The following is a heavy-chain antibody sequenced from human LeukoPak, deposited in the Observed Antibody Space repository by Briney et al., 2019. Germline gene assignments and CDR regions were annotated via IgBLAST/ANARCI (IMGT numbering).Heavy chain of an antibody. Sequence: SVKVSCKASGGTFSSYAISWVRQAPGQGLEWMGRIIPILGIANYAQKFQGRVTITADKSTSTAYMELSSLRSEDTAVYYCARVESGSYYANFDYWGQGTLVTVSS. D-gene: IGHD1-26*01. J-gene: IGHJ4*02. CDR3: ARVESGSYYANFDY. CDR1: GGTFSSYA. V-gene: IGHV1-69*04. CDR2: IIPILGIA.